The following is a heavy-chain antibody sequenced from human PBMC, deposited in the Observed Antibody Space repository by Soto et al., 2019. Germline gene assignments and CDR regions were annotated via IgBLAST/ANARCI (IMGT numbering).Heavy chain of an antibody. J-gene: IGHJ5*02. V-gene: IGHV4-30-4*01. CDR1: GGSISSGDYY. Sequence: SETLSLTCTVSGGSISSGDYYWSWIRQPPGKGLEWIGYIYSSGSTYYNPSLKSRVTISVDTSKNQFSLKLSSVTAADTAVYYCARAGRRGPNWFDPWGQGTLVTVSS. CDR3: ARAGRRGPNWFDP. D-gene: IGHD3-10*01. CDR2: IYSSGST.